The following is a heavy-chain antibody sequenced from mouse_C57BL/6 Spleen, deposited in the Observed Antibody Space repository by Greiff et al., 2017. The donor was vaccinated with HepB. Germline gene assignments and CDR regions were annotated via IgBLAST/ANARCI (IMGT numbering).Heavy chain of an antibody. CDR2: INPNNGGT. Sequence: EVQLQQSGPELVKPGASVKISCKASGYTFTDYYMNWVKQSHGKSLEWIGDINPNNGGTSYNQKFKGKATLTVDKSSSTAYMELRSLTSEDSAVYYCARSWGSRVYYFDYWGQGTTLTVSS. CDR3: ARSWGSRVYYFDY. V-gene: IGHV1-26*01. J-gene: IGHJ2*01. CDR1: GYTFTDYY. D-gene: IGHD4-1*01.